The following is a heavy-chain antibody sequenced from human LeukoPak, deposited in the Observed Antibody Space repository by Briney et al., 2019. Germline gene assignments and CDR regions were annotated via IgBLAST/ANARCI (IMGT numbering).Heavy chain of an antibody. J-gene: IGHJ3*02. D-gene: IGHD4/OR15-4a*01. V-gene: IGHV1-18*01. Sequence: ASVKVSCKASGYTFTSYGISWVRQAPGQGLEWMGWISAYNGNTNCAQKLQGRVTMTTDTSTSTAYMELRSLRSDDTAVYYCASMGLPNDAFDIWGQGTMVTVSS. CDR2: ISAYNGNT. CDR1: GYTFTSYG. CDR3: ASMGLPNDAFDI.